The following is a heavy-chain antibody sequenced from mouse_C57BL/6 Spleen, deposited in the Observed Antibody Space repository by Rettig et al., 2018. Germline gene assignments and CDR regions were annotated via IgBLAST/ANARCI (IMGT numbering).Heavy chain of an antibody. V-gene: IGHV5-17*01. J-gene: IGHJ1*03. CDR2: ISSGSSTI. CDR1: GFTFSDYG. Sequence: LKLSCAASGFTFSDYGMHWVRQAPEKGLEWVAYISSGSSTIYYADTVKGRFTISRDNAKNTLFLQMTSLRSEDTAMYYCARIPGYYGSNWYFDVWGTGTTVTVSS. D-gene: IGHD1-1*01. CDR3: ARIPGYYGSNWYFDV.